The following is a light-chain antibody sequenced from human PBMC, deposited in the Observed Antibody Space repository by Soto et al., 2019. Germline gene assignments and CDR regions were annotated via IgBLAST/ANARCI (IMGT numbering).Light chain of an antibody. CDR3: AAWDDSLTAVL. Sequence: QSVLTQPPSASGTPGQSVTISCSGSSSNIGSNTVNWYQQLSGAAPKLLIHNNDQRPSGVPDRFSGSKSDTSASLAISGLQSADEADYYCAAWDDSLTAVLFGGGTKLNVL. CDR2: NND. CDR1: SSNIGSNT. J-gene: IGLJ3*02. V-gene: IGLV1-44*01.